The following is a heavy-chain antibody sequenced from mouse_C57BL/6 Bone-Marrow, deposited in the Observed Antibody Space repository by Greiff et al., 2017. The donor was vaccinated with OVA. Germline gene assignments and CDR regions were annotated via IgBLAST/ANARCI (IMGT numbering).Heavy chain of an antibody. J-gene: IGHJ3*01. CDR2: IDPNSGGT. CDR3: ARGDNNAAWFAD. CDR1: GYTFTSYW. V-gene: IGHV1-72*01. Sequence: QVHVKQPGAELVKPGASVKLSCKASGYTFTSYWMHWVKQRPGRGLEWIGRIDPNSGGTKYNEQFKSKATLTGDKPSRTAYMQPSSMTSDESAVEYCARGDNNAAWFADWGQGTLVTVSA. D-gene: IGHD3-2*01.